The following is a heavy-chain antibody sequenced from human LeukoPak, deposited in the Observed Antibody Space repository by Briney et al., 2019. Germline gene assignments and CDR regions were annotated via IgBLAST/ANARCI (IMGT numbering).Heavy chain of an antibody. CDR3: ARGGIVDPFDY. V-gene: IGHV4-59*01. CDR2: IYYSGST. CDR1: SGSISSYY. D-gene: IGHD2/OR15-2a*01. J-gene: IGHJ4*02. Sequence: PSETLSLTCTVSSGSISSYYWSWIRQPPGKGLEWIGYIYYSGSTNYNPSLKSRVTISVDTSKNQFSLKLSSVTAADTAVYYCARGGIVDPFDYWGQGTLVTVSS.